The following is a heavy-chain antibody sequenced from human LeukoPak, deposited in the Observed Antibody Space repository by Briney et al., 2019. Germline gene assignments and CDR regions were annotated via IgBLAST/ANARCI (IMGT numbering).Heavy chain of an antibody. Sequence: GASVKVSRKASGYTFTGYYMHWVRQAPGQGLEWMGLINPNRGGTNYAQKFQGRVTMTRDTSISTAYMELSRLRTDDTAVYYGARDGYNSRWYYYYGMDVWGQGTTVTVSS. CDR1: GYTFTGYY. V-gene: IGHV1-2*02. CDR3: ARDGYNSRWYYYYGMDV. CDR2: INPNRGGT. D-gene: IGHD5-24*01. J-gene: IGHJ6*02.